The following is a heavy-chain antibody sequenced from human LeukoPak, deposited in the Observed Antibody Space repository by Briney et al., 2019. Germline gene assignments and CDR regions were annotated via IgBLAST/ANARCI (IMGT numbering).Heavy chain of an antibody. V-gene: IGHV4-59*01. Sequence: SETLSLTCAVSGVSISNCYLSWIRQPPGKGLEWIGHIYFIGNTNYNASLKSRVTISLDTSKNHFSLKLTSVTAADTAIYYCATKKTTPRSGFDYWGQGTLVTVSS. D-gene: IGHD6-25*01. J-gene: IGHJ4*02. CDR2: IYFIGNT. CDR1: GVSISNCY. CDR3: ATKKTTPRSGFDY.